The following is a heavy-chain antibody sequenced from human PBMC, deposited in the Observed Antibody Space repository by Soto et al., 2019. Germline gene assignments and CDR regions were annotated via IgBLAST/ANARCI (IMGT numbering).Heavy chain of an antibody. CDR1: GGTFSSYA. V-gene: IGHV1-69*13. D-gene: IGHD6-13*01. CDR2: IIPIFGTA. Sequence: SVKVSCKASGGTFSSYAISWVRQAPGQGLEWMGGIIPIFGTANYAQKFQGRVTITADESTSTAYMELSSLRSEDTAVYYCARAGIAAAGKYNWFDPWGQGTLVTVSS. J-gene: IGHJ5*02. CDR3: ARAGIAAAGKYNWFDP.